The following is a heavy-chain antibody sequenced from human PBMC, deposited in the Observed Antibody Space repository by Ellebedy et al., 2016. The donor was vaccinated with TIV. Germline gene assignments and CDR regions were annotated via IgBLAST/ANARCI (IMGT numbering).Heavy chain of an antibody. J-gene: IGHJ2*01. CDR1: GFTFSNYW. D-gene: IGHD6-19*01. CDR3: AGGTGWIFDL. CDR2: IKQDGSAQ. V-gene: IGHV3-7*03. Sequence: GESLKISCGASGFTFSNYWMNWVRQAPGKGLEWVAHIKQDGSAQYYVDSVKCRFSISRDNAKNLLFLQMHSLRDDDTAMYYCAGGTGWIFDLWGRGTLVTVSS.